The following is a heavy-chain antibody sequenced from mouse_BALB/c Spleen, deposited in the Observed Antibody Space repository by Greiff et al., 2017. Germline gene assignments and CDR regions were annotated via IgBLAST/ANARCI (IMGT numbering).Heavy chain of an antibody. CDR3: ARQGAPATAY. CDR1: GFTFSSYG. CDR2: ISSGGSYT. Sequence: EVQRVESGGDLVKPGGSLKLSCAASGFTFSSYGMSWVRQTPDKRLEWVATISSGGSYTYYPDSVKGRFTISRDNAKNTLYLQMSSLKSEDTAMYYCARQGAPATAYWGQGTLVTVSA. J-gene: IGHJ3*01. D-gene: IGHD1-2*01. V-gene: IGHV5-6*01.